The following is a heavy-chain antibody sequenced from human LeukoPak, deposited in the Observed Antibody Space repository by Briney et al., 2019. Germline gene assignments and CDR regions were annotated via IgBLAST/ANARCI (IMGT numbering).Heavy chain of an antibody. J-gene: IGHJ4*02. CDR2: ISGSGSTT. D-gene: IGHD3-10*01. Sequence: GGSLRLSCAASGFSFSDYYMSWIRQAPGKGLEWVSFISGSGSTTYADSVKGRFTISRDNAKNSLYLEMNSLRSEDTAVYYCAFPVREPDYWGQGALVTVSS. V-gene: IGHV3-11*04. CDR3: AFPVREPDY. CDR1: GFSFSDYY.